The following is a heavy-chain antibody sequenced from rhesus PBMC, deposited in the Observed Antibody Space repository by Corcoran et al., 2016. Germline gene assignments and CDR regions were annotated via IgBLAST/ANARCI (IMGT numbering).Heavy chain of an antibody. CDR1: GFTFSSYV. J-gene: IGHJ5-1*01. V-gene: IGHV3S26*01. CDR2: ISEIGGTL. Sequence: DVQLVDSGGGLVKPGGSLRLSCVASGFTFSSYVMYWVRQAPGKCLVWVSVISEIGGTLYYADSVKGRFTISRDNAKNSLFLQMNSLRAEDTAVYYCTRDGSGWLRRFDVWGPGVLVTVSS. CDR3: TRDGSGWLRRFDV. D-gene: IGHD6-31*01.